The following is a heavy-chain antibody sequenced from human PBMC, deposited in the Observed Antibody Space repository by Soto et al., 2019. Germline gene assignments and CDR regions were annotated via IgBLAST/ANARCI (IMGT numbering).Heavy chain of an antibody. D-gene: IGHD6-19*01. CDR2: IDYRGST. J-gene: IGHJ4*02. CDR1: GGSISSSNYY. V-gene: IGHV4-39*01. CDR3: ARHGYGSGWYGGFDY. Sequence: QLQLQESGPGLVKPSETLSLTCTVSGGSISSSNYYWGWIRQPPGKGLEWIGSIDYRGSTYNNPSLKSRVTVSVDTSKNQFSRKLRSVTAADTAVYYCARHGYGSGWYGGFDYWGQGTLVTVSS.